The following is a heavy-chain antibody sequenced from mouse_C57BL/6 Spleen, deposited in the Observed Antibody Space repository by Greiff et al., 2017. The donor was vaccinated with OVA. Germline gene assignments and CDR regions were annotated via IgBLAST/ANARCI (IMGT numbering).Heavy chain of an antibody. D-gene: IGHD2-10*01. Sequence: ESGPGLVKPSQSLSLTCSVTGYSITSGYYWNWIRQFPGNKLEWMGYISYDGSNNYNPSLKNRISITRDTSKNQFFLKLNSVTTEDTATYYCARTSAYHWYFDVWGTGTTVTVSS. CDR3: ARTSAYHWYFDV. CDR2: ISYDGSN. CDR1: GYSITSGYY. J-gene: IGHJ1*03. V-gene: IGHV3-6*01.